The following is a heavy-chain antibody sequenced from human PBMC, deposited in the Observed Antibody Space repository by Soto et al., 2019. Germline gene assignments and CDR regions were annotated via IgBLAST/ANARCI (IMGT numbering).Heavy chain of an antibody. CDR2: ILHSGST. Sequence: QLQLRESGPGLVKPSETLSLTCSVSGGSVSISTYYWAWVRQTPGKGLEWLGSILHSGSTYYNPSIKCRLSLSVDTSVDQFSLNRSSVTATDTGVYYCATLPAAMYFYGSDVWGPGTTVTVSS. CDR1: GGSVSISTYY. CDR3: ATLPAAMYFYGSDV. D-gene: IGHD2-2*01. J-gene: IGHJ6*02. V-gene: IGHV4-39*01.